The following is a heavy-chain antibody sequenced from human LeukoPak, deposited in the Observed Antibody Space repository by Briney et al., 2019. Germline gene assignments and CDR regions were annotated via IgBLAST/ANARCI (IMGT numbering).Heavy chain of an antibody. V-gene: IGHV1-2*02. D-gene: IGHD3-10*01. CDR3: ARDPSRGATPNWFDP. Sequence: ASVKVSCKASGYTFTGYYMHWVRQAPGQGLEWMGWINPNSGGTNYAQKFQGRFTMTRDTSISTAYMELSRLRSDDTAVYYCARDPSRGATPNWFDPWGQGTLVTVSS. CDR2: INPNSGGT. J-gene: IGHJ5*02. CDR1: GYTFTGYY.